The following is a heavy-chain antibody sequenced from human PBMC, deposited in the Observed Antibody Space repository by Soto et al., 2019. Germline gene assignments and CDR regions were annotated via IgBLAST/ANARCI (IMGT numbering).Heavy chain of an antibody. V-gene: IGHV6-1*01. Sequence: SQTLSLTCAISGDSVSSNSAAWNWIRQSPSRGLEWLGRTYYRSKWYNDYAVSVKSRITINPDTSKNQFSLQLNSVTPDDTAVYYCSRDFSRVDRITGTEYDGAFDIWGQGTMVTVS. CDR2: TYYRSKWYN. CDR1: GDSVSSNSAA. D-gene: IGHD1-20*01. J-gene: IGHJ3*02. CDR3: SRDFSRVDRITGTEYDGAFDI.